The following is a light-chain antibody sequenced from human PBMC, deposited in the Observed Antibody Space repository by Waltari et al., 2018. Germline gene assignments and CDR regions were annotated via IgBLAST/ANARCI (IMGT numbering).Light chain of an antibody. CDR3: QQYGSSVMYT. Sequence: VLTQSTDTLSLSPGVRVTLACRASQSITTKFFAWYQQKPGQAPRLLIYGASSRAAGIPDRFSGSGSGTDFTLTISRLEPEDSAVYYCQQYGSSVMYTFGQGTKLEIK. J-gene: IGKJ2*01. V-gene: IGKV3-20*01. CDR1: QSITTKF. CDR2: GAS.